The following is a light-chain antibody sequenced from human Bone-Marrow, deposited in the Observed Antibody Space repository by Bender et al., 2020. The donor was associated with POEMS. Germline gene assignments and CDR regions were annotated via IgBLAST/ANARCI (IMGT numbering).Light chain of an antibody. CDR1: SSDVGGYNY. CDR3: SSYTPTSPLV. V-gene: IGLV2-14*01. Sequence: QSALTQPASVSGSPGQSITISCTGTSSDVGGYNYVSWYQQHPGEIPKLLIYDVSYRPSGVSNRFSGSNSGNPASLTISGLQTEDEADYFCSSYTPTSPLVFGGGTRLTVL. CDR2: DVS. J-gene: IGLJ3*02.